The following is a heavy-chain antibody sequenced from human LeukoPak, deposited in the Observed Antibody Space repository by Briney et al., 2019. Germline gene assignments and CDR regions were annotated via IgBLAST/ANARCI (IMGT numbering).Heavy chain of an antibody. CDR3: ATIVPDVPATLTFDY. CDR2: IYRDGST. D-gene: IGHD2-15*01. J-gene: IGHJ4*02. V-gene: IGHV3-66*01. Sequence: GGSLRLSCAASGFTFSSYWMHWVRQAPGKGLEWVSVIYRDGSTYSADSVRGRFTISRDNSKNTLYLQMNSLRAEDTAVYYCATIVPDVPATLTFDYWGQGTLVTVSS. CDR1: GFTFSSYW.